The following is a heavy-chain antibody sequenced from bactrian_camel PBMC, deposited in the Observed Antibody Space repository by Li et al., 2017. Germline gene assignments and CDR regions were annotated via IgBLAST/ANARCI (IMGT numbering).Heavy chain of an antibody. CDR3: ATTDPSDLATMNY. V-gene: IGHV3S40*01. D-gene: IGHD4*01. CDR2: IDSSGRT. CDR1: GFTFSTYA. Sequence: VQLVESGGGSVQPGGSLRLSCAASGFTFSTYAMAWVRQAPGKGLEWVSTIDSSGRTNYTDSVAGRVIVTRDNAENTLNLQMNSLKSEDTALYYCATTDPSDLATMNYWGQGTQVTVS. J-gene: IGHJ4*01.